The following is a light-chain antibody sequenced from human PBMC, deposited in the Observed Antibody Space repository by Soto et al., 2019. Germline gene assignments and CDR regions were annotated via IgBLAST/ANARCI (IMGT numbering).Light chain of an antibody. CDR3: AAWDDSLSGPGV. CDR2: RNN. Sequence: QAVVTQPPSASGTPGQRVSISCSGSSSNSGSNYVYWYQQLPGTAPKLLIYRNNQRPSGVPDRFSGSKSGTSASLAIIGLRSEDEADYYCAAWDDSLSGPGVFGGGTKVTVL. J-gene: IGLJ2*01. V-gene: IGLV1-47*01. CDR1: SSNSGSNY.